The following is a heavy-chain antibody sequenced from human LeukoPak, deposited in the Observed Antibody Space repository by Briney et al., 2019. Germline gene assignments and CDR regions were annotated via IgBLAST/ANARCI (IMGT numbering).Heavy chain of an antibody. V-gene: IGHV3-15*01. CDR3: TTDGEYCSSSSCAAHDY. D-gene: IGHD2-2*01. Sequence: GGSLTLSCAASGFTFSNAWVSWVRQAPGRGVEWFVRIKSKTDGETTDYDTPVKGRFTITRDDSKNTLYLQMNSMKTHDTAVYYCTTDGEYCSSSSCAAHDYWGQGTLVTDSS. CDR1: GFTFSNAW. CDR2: IKSKTDGETT. J-gene: IGHJ4*02.